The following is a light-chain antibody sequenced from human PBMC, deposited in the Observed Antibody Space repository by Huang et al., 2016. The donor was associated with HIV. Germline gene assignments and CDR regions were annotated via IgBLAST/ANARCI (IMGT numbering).Light chain of an antibody. CDR1: QSVSSN. CDR2: GAS. CDR3: QQYNNWPPYT. J-gene: IGKJ2*01. V-gene: IGKV3-15*01. Sequence: EIVMTQSPATLSVSPGERATLSCRASQSVSSNLAWYQQKPCRAPRLLSYGASTRATGIPARFLGSGSGTEFTLTISSLQSEDFAVYYSQQYNNWPPYTFGQGTKLEIK.